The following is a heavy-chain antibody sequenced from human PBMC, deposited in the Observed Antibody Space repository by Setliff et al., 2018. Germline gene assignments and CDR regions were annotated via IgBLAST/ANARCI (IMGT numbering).Heavy chain of an antibody. CDR2: FSNYNGRA. J-gene: IGHJ1*01. Sequence: ASVKVSCKAPGYSFTPFGISWVRQAPGQGLEWMGYFSNYNGRATLAQKFQGRVTLTTDTSTSTAYMELSSLRFDDTAVYYCASGNPAERYEYWGQGTLVTVSS. CDR3: ASGNPAERYEY. V-gene: IGHV1-18*01. D-gene: IGHD5-12*01. CDR1: GYSFTPFG.